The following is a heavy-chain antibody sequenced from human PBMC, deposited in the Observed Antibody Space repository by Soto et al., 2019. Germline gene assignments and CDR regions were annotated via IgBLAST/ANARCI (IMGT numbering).Heavy chain of an antibody. Sequence: GGSLRLSCAASGFTFSSYGMHWVRQAPGKGLEWVAVISYDGSNKYYAESVKGRFTISRDNSKNTLYLQMNSLIAEDTAVYYCAKAHYADTYYFDYWGQGTPVTVSS. CDR2: ISYDGSNK. CDR1: GFTFSSYG. V-gene: IGHV3-30*18. J-gene: IGHJ4*02. CDR3: AKAHYADTYYFDY. D-gene: IGHD3-22*01.